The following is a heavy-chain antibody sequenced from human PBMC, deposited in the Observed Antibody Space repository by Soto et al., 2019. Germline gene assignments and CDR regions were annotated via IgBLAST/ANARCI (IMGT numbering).Heavy chain of an antibody. CDR2: IYSGGST. CDR1: GFTVSSNY. J-gene: IGHJ4*02. V-gene: IGHV3-53*01. CDR3: ARGNRSFSRLDY. Sequence: LRLSCAASGFTVSSNYMSWVRQAPGKGLEWVSDIYSGGSTYYADFVKGRFTISRDNSKNTLYLQMNSLRSEAAAVYYCARGNRSFSRLDYCGEGPMGAV. D-gene: IGHD3-3*01.